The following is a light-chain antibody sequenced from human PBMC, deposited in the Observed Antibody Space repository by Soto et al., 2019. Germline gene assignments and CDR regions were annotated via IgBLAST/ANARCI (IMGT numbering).Light chain of an antibody. Sequence: EIVLTQSQATLSLSPGERATLSCRASQSVSKYLAWYQQKPGQAPRLLIHDASNRATGIPARFSGSGSGTDFYLTISSLESEDFGVYYCQQRSNWPQINFGGGTKVAIK. CDR3: QQRSNWPQIN. CDR1: QSVSKY. J-gene: IGKJ4*01. V-gene: IGKV3-11*01. CDR2: DAS.